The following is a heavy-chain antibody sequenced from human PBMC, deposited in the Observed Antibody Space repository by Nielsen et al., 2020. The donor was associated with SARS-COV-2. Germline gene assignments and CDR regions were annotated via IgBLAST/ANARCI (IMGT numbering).Heavy chain of an antibody. J-gene: IGHJ6*02. D-gene: IGHD6-13*01. CDR3: ARDQVAAAGYDYYYYYGMDV. CDR2: IKQDGSEK. V-gene: IGHV3-7*01. Sequence: GESLKISRAASGFTFSSYWMSWVRQAPGKGLEWVANIKQDGSEKYYVDSVKGRFTISRDNAKNTLYLQMNSLRAEDTAVYYCARDQVAAAGYDYYYYYGMDVWGQGTTVTVSS. CDR1: GFTFSSYW.